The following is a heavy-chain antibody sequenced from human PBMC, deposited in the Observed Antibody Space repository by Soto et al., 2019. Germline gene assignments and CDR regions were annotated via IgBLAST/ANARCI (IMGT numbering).Heavy chain of an antibody. CDR3: AKDPGGFTIFGVVITPYYYYGMDV. CDR1: GFTFSSYA. J-gene: IGHJ6*02. CDR2: ISGSGGST. V-gene: IGHV3-23*01. D-gene: IGHD3-3*01. Sequence: GGSLRLSCAASGFTFSSYAMSWVRQAPGKGLEWVSAISGSGGSTYYADSVKGRFTISRDNSKNTLYLQMNSLRAEDTAVYYCAKDPGGFTIFGVVITPYYYYGMDVWGQGTTVTVSS.